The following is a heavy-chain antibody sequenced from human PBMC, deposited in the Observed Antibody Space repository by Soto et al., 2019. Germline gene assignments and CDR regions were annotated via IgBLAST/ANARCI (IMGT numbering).Heavy chain of an antibody. CDR3: GRVGHYDDYGRPWIDY. CDR2: ISYSGIT. CDR1: GDSISSGGHY. J-gene: IGHJ4*02. Sequence: QVQLQESGPGLVKPSQTLSLTCSVSGDSISSGGHYWGWIRQHPGKGLEWIGYISYSGITYYAPSLGSRLTISVDPSRNQFSLKLTSVTAADTAVYYCGRVGHYDDYGRPWIDYWGQGTLVTVSS. V-gene: IGHV4-31*03. D-gene: IGHD4-17*01.